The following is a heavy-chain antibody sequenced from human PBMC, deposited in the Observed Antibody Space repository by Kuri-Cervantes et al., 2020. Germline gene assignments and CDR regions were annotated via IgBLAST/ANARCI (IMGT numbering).Heavy chain of an antibody. V-gene: IGHV1-18*01. CDR2: ISAYNGDA. J-gene: IGHJ5*02. Sequence: ASVKVSCKASGYTFTTYGINWVRQAPGQGLEWMGWISAYNGDANYAQKFQGRVTMTTDTSSSTACMELRSLRSEDTAVYYCASILERWLQAFDPWGQGTLVTVSS. CDR1: GYTFTTYG. CDR3: ASILERWLQAFDP. D-gene: IGHD5-24*01.